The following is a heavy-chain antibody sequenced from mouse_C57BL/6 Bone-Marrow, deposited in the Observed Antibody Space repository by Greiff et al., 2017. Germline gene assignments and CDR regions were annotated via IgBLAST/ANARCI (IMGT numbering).Heavy chain of an antibody. CDR2: INPSSGYT. D-gene: IGHD1-1*01. J-gene: IGHJ1*03. Sequence: VQLQQSGAELAKPGASVKLSCKASGYTFTSYWMHWVKQRPGQGLEWIGYINPSSGYTKYNQKFKDKDTLTADKSSSTAYMQLSSLTYEDSAVYYCARGDYYGSRGYFDVWGTGTTVTVSS. V-gene: IGHV1-7*01. CDR3: ARGDYYGSRGYFDV. CDR1: GYTFTSYW.